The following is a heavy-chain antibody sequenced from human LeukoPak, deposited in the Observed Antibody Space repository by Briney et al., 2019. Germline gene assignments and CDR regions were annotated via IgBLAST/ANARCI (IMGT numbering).Heavy chain of an antibody. V-gene: IGHV3-74*01. CDR1: GFTFSSYW. CDR3: ARGSRVYYYGSGSYSPMDV. Sequence: PGGSLRLSCAASGFTFSSYWMHWVRQAPGKGLVWVSRINSDGSSTSYADSVKGRFTISRDNAKNTLYLQMNSLRAEDTAVYYCARGSRVYYYGSGSYSPMDVWGKGTTVTISS. CDR2: INSDGSST. D-gene: IGHD3-10*01. J-gene: IGHJ6*03.